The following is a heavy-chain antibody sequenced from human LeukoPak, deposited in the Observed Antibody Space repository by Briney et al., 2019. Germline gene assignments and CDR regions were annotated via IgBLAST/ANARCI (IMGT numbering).Heavy chain of an antibody. Sequence: PGRSLRLSCAASGFTFSSYGMHWVRQAPGKGLEGVAVISYDGSNKYYADSVKGRFTISRDNSKNTLYLQMNSLRAEDTAVYYCAKDRVDIVATINYYGMDVWGQGTTVTVSS. J-gene: IGHJ6*02. CDR2: ISYDGSNK. V-gene: IGHV3-30*18. D-gene: IGHD5-12*01. CDR3: AKDRVDIVATINYYGMDV. CDR1: GFTFSSYG.